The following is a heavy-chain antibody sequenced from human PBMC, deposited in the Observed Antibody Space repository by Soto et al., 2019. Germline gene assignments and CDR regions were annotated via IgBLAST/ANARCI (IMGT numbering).Heavy chain of an antibody. D-gene: IGHD6-13*01. J-gene: IGHJ6*02. V-gene: IGHV1-58*01. CDR1: GFTFTSSA. CDR3: AALASSTPYHYYGMER. Sequence: QMQLVQSGPEVKKPGTSVKVSCKASGFTFTSSAVQWVRQARGQRLEWIGWIVVGSGNTNYAQKFQERVTITRDMSQSTAYKELSSLRSEDTAVDYCAALASSTPYHYYGMERWGQGTTVTVSS. CDR2: IVVGSGNT.